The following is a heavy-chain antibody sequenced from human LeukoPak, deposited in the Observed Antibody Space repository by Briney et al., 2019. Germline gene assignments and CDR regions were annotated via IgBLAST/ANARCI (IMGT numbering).Heavy chain of an antibody. Sequence: GGSLRLSCATSGFTFSSYAMSWVRQAPGKGLEWVSVISGSGGSTYYADSVKGRFTISRDNSKNTLYLQMNSLRAEDTAVYYCAKGGYRSSTNCYMSMFDPWGQGTLVTVSS. D-gene: IGHD2-2*02. CDR2: ISGSGGST. CDR3: AKGGYRSSTNCYMSMFDP. V-gene: IGHV3-23*01. J-gene: IGHJ5*02. CDR1: GFTFSSYA.